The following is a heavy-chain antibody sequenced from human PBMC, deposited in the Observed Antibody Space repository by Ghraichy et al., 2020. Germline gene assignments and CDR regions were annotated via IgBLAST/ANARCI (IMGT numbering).Heavy chain of an antibody. Sequence: SQTRSLTCSVSGGFISNSGDYFWSWIRQPPGKGLEWIGNIYYSGNTKYKSSLQSRVTISVDTSKNQFSLKLTSVTAADTAVYYCARERVIWSGYHRGMDVWGQGTTVAVSS. CDR2: IYYSGNT. CDR3: ARERVIWSGYHRGMDV. V-gene: IGHV4-30-4*01. D-gene: IGHD3-3*01. J-gene: IGHJ6*02. CDR1: GGFISNSGDYF.